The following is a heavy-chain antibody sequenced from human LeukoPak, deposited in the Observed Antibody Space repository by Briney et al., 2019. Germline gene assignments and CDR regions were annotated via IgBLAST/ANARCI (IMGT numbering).Heavy chain of an antibody. V-gene: IGHV3-21*01. J-gene: IGHJ4*02. Sequence: GGSLRLSCAASGFTLSSYSMNWVRQAPGKGLEWVSSISSSSSYIYYADSVKGRFTISRDNAKNSLYLQMNSLRAEDTAVYYCARDFTVTTLFFAYWGQGTLVTVSS. D-gene: IGHD4-17*01. CDR3: ARDFTVTTLFFAY. CDR2: ISSSSSYI. CDR1: GFTLSSYS.